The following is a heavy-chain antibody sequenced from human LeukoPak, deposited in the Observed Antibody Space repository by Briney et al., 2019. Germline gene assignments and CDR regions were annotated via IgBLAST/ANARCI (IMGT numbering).Heavy chain of an antibody. CDR1: GFTFGSYS. CDR2: ISSSSSYI. V-gene: IGHV3-21*01. D-gene: IGHD4-17*01. CDR3: ARVTVPPNAFDI. J-gene: IGHJ3*02. Sequence: TGGSLRLSCAASGFTFGSYSMNWVRQAPGKGLEWVSSISSSSSYIYYADSVKGRFTISRDNAKNSLYLQMNSLRAEDTAVYYCARVTVPPNAFDIWGQGTMVTVSP.